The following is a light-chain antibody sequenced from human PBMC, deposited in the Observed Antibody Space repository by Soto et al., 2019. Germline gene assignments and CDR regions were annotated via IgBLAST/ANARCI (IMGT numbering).Light chain of an antibody. J-gene: IGKJ3*01. CDR1: QSVSSSY. CDR3: QQYGSSPFT. V-gene: IGKV3-20*01. Sequence: EFVLTQSPGTLSLSPGERATLSCRASQSVSSSYLDWYQQKPGQAPRLLIYGASSRATGIPDRFSGSGSGTDFTLTISRLEPEDFAVYYCQQYGSSPFTFGPGTKVDIK. CDR2: GAS.